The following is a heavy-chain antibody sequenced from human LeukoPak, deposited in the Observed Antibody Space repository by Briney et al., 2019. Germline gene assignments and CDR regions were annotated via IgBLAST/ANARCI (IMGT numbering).Heavy chain of an antibody. CDR1: GFTFSSYG. CDR2: IRNDGTNK. CDR3: AKDLDTASDY. J-gene: IGHJ4*02. V-gene: IGHV3-30*02. D-gene: IGHD5-18*01. Sequence: PGGSLRLSCAASGFTFSSYGMHWVRQAPGKGLEWVSIIRNDGTNKYYADSVKGRFTVPRDNSKNTLYLQMNSLRVEDTAVYYCAKDLDTASDYWGQGTLVTVSS.